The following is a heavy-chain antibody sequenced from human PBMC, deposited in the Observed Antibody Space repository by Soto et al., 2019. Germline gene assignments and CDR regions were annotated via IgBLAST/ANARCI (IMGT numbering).Heavy chain of an antibody. J-gene: IGHJ4*02. V-gene: IGHV3-21*01. D-gene: IGHD3-22*01. CDR1: GFTFSSYS. Sequence: GGSLRLSCAASGFTFSSYSMNWVRQAPGKGLEWVSSISSSSSYIYYADSVKGRFTISRDNAKNSLYLQMNSLRAEDTAVYYCARGPGGKQSGDYYDSSGYYLDYWGQGTLVTVSS. CDR2: ISSSSSYI. CDR3: ARGPGGKQSGDYYDSSGYYLDY.